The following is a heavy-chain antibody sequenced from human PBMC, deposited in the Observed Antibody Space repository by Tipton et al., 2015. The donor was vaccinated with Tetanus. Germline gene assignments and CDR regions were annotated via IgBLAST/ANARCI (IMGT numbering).Heavy chain of an antibody. Sequence: TLSLTCTVSGESISGSPFFWNWIRQQPGKGPEWIGYIYYSGSTFYNPSFKSRVTISVDTSKNQFSLNLRSVTAADTAVYYCARDQGGGRVVRLNWFDPWGQGTLVTVSS. CDR3: ARDQGGGRVVRLNWFDP. CDR1: GESISGSPFF. J-gene: IGHJ5*02. CDR2: IYYSGST. D-gene: IGHD6-6*01. V-gene: IGHV4-31*03.